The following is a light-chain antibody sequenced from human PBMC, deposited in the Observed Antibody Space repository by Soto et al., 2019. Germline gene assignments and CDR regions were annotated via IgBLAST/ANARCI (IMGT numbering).Light chain of an antibody. CDR1: QNVDSNY. Sequence: NVLTQSPGTLSLSPGEPATLSCRASQNVDSNYLAWYQQKPGQAPRIIIFGASGRATGIPDRFSGSGSGTDFTLTISRLEPEEFAVYYCQQYGSLSWTVGQGTKVDIK. V-gene: IGKV3-20*01. CDR3: QQYGSLSWT. J-gene: IGKJ1*01. CDR2: GAS.